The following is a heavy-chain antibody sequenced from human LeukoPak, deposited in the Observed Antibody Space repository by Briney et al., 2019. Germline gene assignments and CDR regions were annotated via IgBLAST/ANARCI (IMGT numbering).Heavy chain of an antibody. CDR1: GYSISSGYY. J-gene: IGHJ4*02. CDR2: IYSGGST. Sequence: ETLSLTCTVSGYSISSGYYWGWIRQPPGKGLEWVSVIYSGGSTYYADSVKGRFTISRDNSKNTLYLQMNSLRAEDTAVYYCARDHYDYVWGTPRPIDYWGQGTLVTVSS. V-gene: IGHV3-66*01. CDR3: ARDHYDYVWGTPRPIDY. D-gene: IGHD3-16*01.